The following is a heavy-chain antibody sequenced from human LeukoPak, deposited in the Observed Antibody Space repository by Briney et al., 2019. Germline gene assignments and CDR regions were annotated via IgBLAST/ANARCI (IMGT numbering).Heavy chain of an antibody. CDR1: CGTIYCIH. D-gene: IGHD5/OR15-5a*01. Sequence: PSETLSLTCSGSCGTIYCIHWSRIRQPPGKGLEWIGYIYYSGSTNYNPSLKSRVTISVDTSKNQFSLKLSSVTAADTAVYYCASVEQPTPRSYDYYYTLVSGKGTTVTVSS. CDR2: IYYSGST. CDR3: ASVEQPTPRSYDYYYTLV. V-gene: IGHV4-59*03. J-gene: IGHJ6*03.